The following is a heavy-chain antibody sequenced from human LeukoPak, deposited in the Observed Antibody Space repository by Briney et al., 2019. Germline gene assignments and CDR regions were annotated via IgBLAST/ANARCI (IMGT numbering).Heavy chain of an antibody. V-gene: IGHV4-31*03. CDR1: GGSISSGGYY. J-gene: IGHJ3*02. D-gene: IGHD1-26*01. Sequence: PSETLSLTCTVSGGSISSGGYYWSWIRQHPGKGLEWIGYIYYSGSTYYNPSLTSRVTISVDTSKNQFSLKLSSVTAADTAVYYCAREGARAFDIWGRGTMVTVSS. CDR3: AREGARAFDI. CDR2: IYYSGST.